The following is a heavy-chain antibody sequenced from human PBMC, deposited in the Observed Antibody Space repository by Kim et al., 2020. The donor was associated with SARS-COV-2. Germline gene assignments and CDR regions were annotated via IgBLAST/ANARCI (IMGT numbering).Heavy chain of an antibody. CDR2: IQASGTI. Sequence: IQASGTINYNPSLESRVTISVDMSKNQLSLKLTSVTAADTAIYYCAINFYWGQGTLVTVSS. V-gene: IGHV4-34*01. J-gene: IGHJ4*02. CDR3: AINFY.